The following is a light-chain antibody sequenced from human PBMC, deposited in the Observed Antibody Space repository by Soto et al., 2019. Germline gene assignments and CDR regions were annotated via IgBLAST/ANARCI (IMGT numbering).Light chain of an antibody. Sequence: SQSVRKNLAWYQQKPGQAPRLLIYGTSNRATGIPDRISGSRSGTEFTLTISSLQSEDFAVYYCQQYNNWPLFGQGTRLEIK. CDR3: QQYNNWPL. J-gene: IGKJ5*01. CDR1: QSVRKN. V-gene: IGKV3-15*01. CDR2: GTS.